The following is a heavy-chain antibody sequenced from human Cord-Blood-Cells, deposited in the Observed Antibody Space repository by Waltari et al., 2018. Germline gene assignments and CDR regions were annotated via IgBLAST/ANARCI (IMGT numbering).Heavy chain of an antibody. D-gene: IGHD6-13*01. V-gene: IGHV3-73*02. CDR3: TAPLVRY. J-gene: IGHJ4*02. CDR1: GFTFSGSA. Sequence: EVQLVESGGGLVQPGGSLKISCAASGFTFSGSAMHWVRQASGKGLEWVGRIRSKANSYATAYAASVKGRFTISRDDSKNTAYLQMNSLKTEDTAVYYCTAPLVRYWGQGTLVTVSS. CDR2: IRSKANSYAT.